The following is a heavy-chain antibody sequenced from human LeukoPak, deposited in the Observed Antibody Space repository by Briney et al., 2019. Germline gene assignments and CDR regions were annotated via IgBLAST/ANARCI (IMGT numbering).Heavy chain of an antibody. CDR3: AREGWFGEIQH. CDR1: GGSISSGSYY. D-gene: IGHD3-10*01. CDR2: IYTSGST. J-gene: IGHJ4*02. Sequence: PSETLSLTCTVSGGSISSGSYYWSWIRQPAGKGLEWIGRIYTSGSTNYNPSLKSRVTISVDTSKNQFSLKLSSVTAADTAVYYCAREGWFGEIQHWGQGTLVTVSS. V-gene: IGHV4-61*02.